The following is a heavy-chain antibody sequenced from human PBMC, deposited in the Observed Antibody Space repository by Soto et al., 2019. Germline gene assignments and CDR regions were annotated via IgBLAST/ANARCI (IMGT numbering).Heavy chain of an antibody. CDR2: ITSDGST. V-gene: IGHV3-23*01. CDR1: GFTFSNYA. CDR3: ANDNYYD. J-gene: IGHJ4*02. Sequence: EVQLLESGGGLVQPGGSLRLSCAASGFTFSNYAMNWVRQAPGKGLEWVSSITSDGSTYYADSVKVRFSTSRDNSKNSMFLQVNSLRAEDTAVYYCANDNYYDWGQGTLGTVSS. D-gene: IGHD3-22*01.